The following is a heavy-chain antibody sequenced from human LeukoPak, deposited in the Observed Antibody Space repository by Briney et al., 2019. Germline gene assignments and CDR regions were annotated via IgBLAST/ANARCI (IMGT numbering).Heavy chain of an antibody. CDR1: GFTFSSYW. J-gene: IGHJ5*02. CDR3: ARDRGDPRAVAGLKNWFDP. Sequence: GGSLRLSCAASGFTFSSYWMQWVRQAPGKGLVWVSRICGDGSSTNYADSVKGRFTISRDNAKNTLYLQMNSLRAEDTAVYYCARDRGDPRAVAGLKNWFDPWGQGTLVTVST. V-gene: IGHV3-74*01. CDR2: ICGDGSST. D-gene: IGHD6-19*01.